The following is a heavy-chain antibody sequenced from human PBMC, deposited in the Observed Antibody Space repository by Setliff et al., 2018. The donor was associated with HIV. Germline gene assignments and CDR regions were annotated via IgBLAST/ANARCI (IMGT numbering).Heavy chain of an antibody. V-gene: IGHV5-51*01. CDR1: GYTFTSYW. CDR3: ARSGSANWYVDY. CDR2: IYPGDSDT. Sequence: PGESLKISCKGSGYTFTSYWIGWVRQMPGKGLEWMGIIYPGDSDTRYSPSFQGQVTISADKSINTAFLQWSSLKASDTAMFYCARSGSANWYVDYWGQGTLVTVSS. J-gene: IGHJ4*02. D-gene: IGHD2-2*01.